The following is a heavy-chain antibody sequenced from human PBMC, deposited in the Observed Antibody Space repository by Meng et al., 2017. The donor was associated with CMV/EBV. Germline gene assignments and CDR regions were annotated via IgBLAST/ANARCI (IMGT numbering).Heavy chain of an antibody. Sequence: GGSLRLSCAASGFTFSSYAMSWVRQAPGKGLEWVSAISGSGGSTYYADSVKGRFTISRDNAKNSLYLQMNSLRAEDTAVYYCARASTELELLSGFDYWGQGTLVTVSS. V-gene: IGHV3-23*01. J-gene: IGHJ4*02. CDR3: ARASTELELLSGFDY. CDR2: ISGSGGST. D-gene: IGHD1-7*01. CDR1: GFTFSSYA.